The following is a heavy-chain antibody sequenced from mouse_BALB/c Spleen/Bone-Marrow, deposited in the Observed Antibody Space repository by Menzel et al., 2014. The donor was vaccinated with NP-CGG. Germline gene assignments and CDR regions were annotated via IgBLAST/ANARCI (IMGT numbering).Heavy chain of an antibody. CDR1: GYTFSNYW. CDR2: IYPGNSDI. J-gene: IGHJ2*01. D-gene: IGHD3-1*01. CDR3: TTLARSDFDY. V-gene: IGHV1-5*01. Sequence: EVQLQQSGTVLARPGAAVKMSCKASGYTFSNYWMHWVKQRPGQGLEWIGTIYPGNSDITYNQKFKGKAKLTAVTSTSTAYMELSSLTNEDSAVYYCTTLARSDFDYWGQGTTLTVSS.